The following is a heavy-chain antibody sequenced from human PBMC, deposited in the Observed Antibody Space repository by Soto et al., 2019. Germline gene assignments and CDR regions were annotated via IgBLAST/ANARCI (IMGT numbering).Heavy chain of an antibody. D-gene: IGHD1-26*01. V-gene: IGHV1-18*01. J-gene: IGHJ6*02. Sequence: ASVKVSCKASGYTFTSYGISWVRQAPGQGLEWMGWISAYNGNTNYAQKLQGRVTMTTDTSTSTAYMELRSLRSDDTAVYYCASVSYYDYYYGMDVWGQGTTVTVSS. CDR3: ASVSYYDYYYGMDV. CDR1: GYTFTSYG. CDR2: ISAYNGNT.